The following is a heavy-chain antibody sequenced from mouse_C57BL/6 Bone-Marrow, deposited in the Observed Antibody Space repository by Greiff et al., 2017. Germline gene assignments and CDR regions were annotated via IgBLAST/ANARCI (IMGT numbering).Heavy chain of an antibody. CDR2: ISNGGGST. Sequence: EVKVVESGGGLVQPGGTLKLTCAASGFTFSDYYMYWVRQTPETRLEWVAYISNGGGSTYYPDTVKGRFTISRANAKNTLYLQMSRLKSEDTAMYYCARDYYVYSMYYWRPVASVTVSS. CDR1: GFTFSDYY. V-gene: IGHV5-12*01. CDR3: ARDYYVYSMYY. J-gene: IGHJ4*01. D-gene: IGHD1-1*01.